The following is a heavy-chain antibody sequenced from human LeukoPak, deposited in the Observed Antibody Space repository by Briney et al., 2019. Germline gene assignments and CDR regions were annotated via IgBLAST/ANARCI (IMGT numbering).Heavy chain of an antibody. V-gene: IGHV1-2*02. J-gene: IGHJ4*02. CDR2: INPNSGGT. D-gene: IGHD4-17*01. CDR3: ARDDNGDTGFDY. Sequence: ASVKVSCKASGYTFTGYYMHWVRQAPGQGLEWMGWINPNSGGTNYAQKFQDRVTMTRATSISTAYMELSRLRSDDTAVYYCARDDNGDTGFDYWGQGTLVTVSS. CDR1: GYTFTGYY.